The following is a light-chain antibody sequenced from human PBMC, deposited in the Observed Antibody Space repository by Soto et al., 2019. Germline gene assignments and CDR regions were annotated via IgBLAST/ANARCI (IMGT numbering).Light chain of an antibody. CDR2: AAS. J-gene: IGKJ1*01. Sequence: EIVMTQSPATLSVSPGEGATLSCRASQSVSSNLAWYQQKPGQAPRLLIYAASTRATGIPARFSGSGSGTEFTLTISSLQSEDFAVYYCQHYNNRPPWTFGQGTKVEIK. V-gene: IGKV3-15*01. CDR1: QSVSSN. CDR3: QHYNNRPPWT.